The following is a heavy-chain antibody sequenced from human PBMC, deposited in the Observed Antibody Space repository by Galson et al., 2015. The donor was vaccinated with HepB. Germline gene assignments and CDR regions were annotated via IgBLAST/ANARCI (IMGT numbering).Heavy chain of an antibody. D-gene: IGHD2-2*02. Sequence: SLRLSCAASGFTFSSYAMHWVRQAPGKGLEWVAVISYDGSNKYYADSVKGRFTISRDNSKNALYLQMNSLRAEDTAVYYCAVLGYCSSTGCYRGGGFDYWGQGTLVTVSS. CDR1: GFTFSSYA. CDR2: ISYDGSNK. J-gene: IGHJ4*02. V-gene: IGHV3-30-3*01. CDR3: AVLGYCSSTGCYRGGGFDY.